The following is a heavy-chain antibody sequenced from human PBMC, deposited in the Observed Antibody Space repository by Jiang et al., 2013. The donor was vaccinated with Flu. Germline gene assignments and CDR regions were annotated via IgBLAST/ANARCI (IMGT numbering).Heavy chain of an antibody. V-gene: IGHV4-34*01. Sequence: LLKPSETLSLTCAVYGGSFSGYYWSWIRQPPGKGLEWIGEINHSGSTNYNPSLKSRVTISVDTSKNQFSLKLSSATAADTAVYYCARNLGCPSGGSCYLFDYWGQGTLVTVSS. CDR1: GGSFSGYY. CDR3: ARNLGCPSGGSCYLFDY. D-gene: IGHD2-15*01. CDR2: INHSGST. J-gene: IGHJ4*02.